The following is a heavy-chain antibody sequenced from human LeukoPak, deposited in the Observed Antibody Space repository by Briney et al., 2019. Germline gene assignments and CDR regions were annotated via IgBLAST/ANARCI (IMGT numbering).Heavy chain of an antibody. CDR3: ASSPIVVVPAANLYYYYYMDV. CDR1: GYTFTSYY. V-gene: IGHV1-46*01. J-gene: IGHJ6*03. CDR2: INPSGGSP. Sequence: ASVKVSCKASGYTFTSYYMHWVRQAPGQGLEWMGIINPSGGSPSYAQKFQGRVTMTRDTSTSTVYMELSSLRSEDTAVYYCASSPIVVVPAANLYYYYYMDVWGKGTTVTVSS. D-gene: IGHD2-2*01.